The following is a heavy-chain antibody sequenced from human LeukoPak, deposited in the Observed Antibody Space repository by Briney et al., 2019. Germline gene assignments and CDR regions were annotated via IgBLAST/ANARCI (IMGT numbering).Heavy chain of an antibody. CDR1: GGSISSYY. CDR2: IYTSGST. D-gene: IGHD3-10*01. J-gene: IGHJ4*02. V-gene: IGHV4-4*07. Sequence: SETLSLTCTVSGGSISSYYWSWIRQPAGKGLEWIGRIYTSGSTNYNPSLKSRVTMSVDTSKNQFSLKLSSVTAADTAVYYCAGTFGSGSYYTYYFDYWGQGTLVTVSS. CDR3: AGTFGSGSYYTYYFDY.